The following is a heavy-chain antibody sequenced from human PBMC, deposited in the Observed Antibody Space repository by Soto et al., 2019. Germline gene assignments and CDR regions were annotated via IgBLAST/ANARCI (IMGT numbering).Heavy chain of an antibody. CDR3: AREYSYGSNFFDC. D-gene: IGHD5-18*01. CDR2: ISHSGST. J-gene: IGHJ4*01. Sequence: QVQLQESGPGLVKPSQTLSLSCTVSGGSISSAAYYWIWIRQHPGKGLQWIGYISHSGSTYYPPTLKSRVISATDTSKNQLSLNLTCGTAADTAVCYCAREYSYGSNFFDCWGHGALVTVSS. V-gene: IGHV4-31*03. CDR1: GGSISSAAYY.